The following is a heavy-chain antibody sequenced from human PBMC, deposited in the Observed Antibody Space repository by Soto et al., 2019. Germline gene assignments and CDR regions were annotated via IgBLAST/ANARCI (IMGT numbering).Heavy chain of an antibody. CDR1: GFSLSTYA. D-gene: IGHD3-10*01. J-gene: IGHJ4*02. CDR3: VKPRQGGGIDMVFDY. CDR2: TSGSDDRT. Sequence: EVQLLESGGGLVQPGGSLRLSCAVSGFSLSTYAMSWVRQAPGKGLEWVSSTSGSDDRTFYVDSVKGRFTISRDNSRNTLYLQMNSLRAEETALYYCVKPRQGGGIDMVFDYWGQGTLVTVSS. V-gene: IGHV3-23*01.